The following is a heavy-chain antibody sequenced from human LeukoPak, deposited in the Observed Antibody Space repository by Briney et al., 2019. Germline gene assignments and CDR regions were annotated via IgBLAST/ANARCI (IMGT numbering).Heavy chain of an antibody. V-gene: IGHV4-39*01. D-gene: IGHD1-26*01. Sequence: SETLSLTCTVSGGSISSSSYYWGWIRQPPGKGLEWIGSIYYSGSTYYPPSLKSRVTISVDTSKNQFSLKLSSVTAADTAVYYCARHSISGSYAAPFDYWGQGTLVTVSS. CDR1: GGSISSSSYY. J-gene: IGHJ4*02. CDR2: IYYSGST. CDR3: ARHSISGSYAAPFDY.